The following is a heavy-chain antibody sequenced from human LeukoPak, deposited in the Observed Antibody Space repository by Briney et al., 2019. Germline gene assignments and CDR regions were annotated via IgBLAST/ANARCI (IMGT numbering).Heavy chain of an antibody. V-gene: IGHV4-39*01. Sequence: RASETLSLTCTVSGGSISSSSYYWGWLRQPPGKGLEWIGSIYYSGSTYYNPSLKSRVTISVDTSKNQFSLKLSSVTAADTAVYYCAKHSTFTVTIFPRTYYYYGMDVWGQGTTVTVSS. CDR1: GGSISSSSYY. CDR3: AKHSTFTVTIFPRTYYYYGMDV. D-gene: IGHD4-17*01. J-gene: IGHJ6*02. CDR2: IYYSGST.